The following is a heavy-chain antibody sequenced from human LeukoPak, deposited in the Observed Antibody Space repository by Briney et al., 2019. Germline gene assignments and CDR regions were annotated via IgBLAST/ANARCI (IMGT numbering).Heavy chain of an antibody. CDR2: INHSGST. D-gene: IGHD3-9*01. Sequence: ETLSLTCAVYGGSFSGYYWSWIRQPPGKGLEWIGEINHSGSTNYNPSLKSRVTISVDTSKNQFSLKLTSVNAADTAVYYCARWDILTGYCHFDYWGQGTLVTVSS. V-gene: IGHV4-34*01. J-gene: IGHJ4*02. CDR1: GGSFSGYY. CDR3: ARWDILTGYCHFDY.